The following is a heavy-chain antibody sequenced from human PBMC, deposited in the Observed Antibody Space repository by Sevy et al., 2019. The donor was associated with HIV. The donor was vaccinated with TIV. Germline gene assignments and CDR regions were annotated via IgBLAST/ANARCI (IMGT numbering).Heavy chain of an antibody. CDR3: ARDPTYYDFWAGYYTGWFDP. J-gene: IGHJ5*02. V-gene: IGHV3-11*01. CDR1: GFRFSGYY. CDR2: ISGTGNTK. Sequence: GGSLRLSCVGSGFRFSGYYMNWIRQAPGKGLEWVSYISGTGNTKYYTDSVKGRFTISRDNAKNSLYLEMNSLRVDDKAVYYCARDPTYYDFWAGYYTGWFDPWGQGTLVTVSS. D-gene: IGHD3-3*01.